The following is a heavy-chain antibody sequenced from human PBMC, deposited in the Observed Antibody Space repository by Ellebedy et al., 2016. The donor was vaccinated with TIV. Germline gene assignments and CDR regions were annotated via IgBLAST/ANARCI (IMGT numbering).Heavy chain of an antibody. CDR2: IYYSGST. CDR3: ARDQVVRGGYHGMDV. Sequence: SETLSLXXTVPGDSISSYYWSWIRQPPGKGLEWIGYIYYSGSTNYNPSLKSRVSISVDTSKNQVSLRLRSVTVADTAVYYCARDQVVRGGYHGMDVWGPGTTVTVSS. J-gene: IGHJ6*02. D-gene: IGHD3-10*01. CDR1: GDSISSYY. V-gene: IGHV4-59*01.